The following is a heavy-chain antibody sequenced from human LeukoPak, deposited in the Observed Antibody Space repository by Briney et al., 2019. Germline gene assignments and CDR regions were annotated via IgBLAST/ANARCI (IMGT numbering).Heavy chain of an antibody. CDR2: ISAYNGNT. J-gene: IGHJ6*02. Sequence: GASVKVSCKASGYTFTSYGISWVRQAPGQGLEWMGWISAYNGNTNYAQKLQGRVTMTTDTSTSTAYMELRSLRSDDTAVYYCAKDGSGSYYIPNYYGMDVWGQGTTVTVSS. V-gene: IGHV1-18*01. CDR3: AKDGSGSYYIPNYYGMDV. CDR1: GYTFTSYG. D-gene: IGHD3-10*01.